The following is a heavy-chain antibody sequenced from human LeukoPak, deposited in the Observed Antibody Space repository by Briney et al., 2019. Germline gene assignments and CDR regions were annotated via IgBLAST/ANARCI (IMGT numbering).Heavy chain of an antibody. D-gene: IGHD6-6*01. CDR3: ARNKEYSSSPIYY. J-gene: IGHJ4*02. Sequence: SVKVSCKASGGTFSSYAISWVRQAPGQGLEWMGGIIPIFGTANYAQKFQGRVTITADESASTAYMELSSLRSEDTAVYYCARNKEYSSSPIYYWGQGTLVTVSS. V-gene: IGHV1-69*13. CDR2: IIPIFGTA. CDR1: GGTFSSYA.